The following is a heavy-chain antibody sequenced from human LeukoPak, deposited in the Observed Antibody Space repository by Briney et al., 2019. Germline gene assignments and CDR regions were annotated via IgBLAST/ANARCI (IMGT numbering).Heavy chain of an antibody. Sequence: GGSLRLSCAASGFTFSSYSMNWVRQAPGKGLEWVSYISSSSSSTIYYADSAKGRFTISRDNAKNSLYLQMNSLRDEDTAVYYCARDGPRSWELQDPYFDYWGQGTLVTVSS. J-gene: IGHJ4*02. CDR1: GFTFSSYS. CDR2: ISSSSSSTI. V-gene: IGHV3-48*02. CDR3: ARDGPRSWELQDPYFDY. D-gene: IGHD1-26*01.